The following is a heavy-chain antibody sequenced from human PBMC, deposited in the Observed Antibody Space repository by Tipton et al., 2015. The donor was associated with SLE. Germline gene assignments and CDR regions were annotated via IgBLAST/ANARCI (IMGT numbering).Heavy chain of an antibody. V-gene: IGHV3-43*01. CDR1: GFTFDDYT. CDR2: ISWDGGST. D-gene: IGHD1-26*01. Sequence: LRLSCAASGFTFDDYTMHWVRQAPGKGLEWVSLISWDGGSTYYADSVKGRFTISRDNSKNSLYLQMNSLRTEDTALYYCAKDSYSGSYHWGQGTLVTVSS. CDR3: AKDSYSGSYH. J-gene: IGHJ5*02.